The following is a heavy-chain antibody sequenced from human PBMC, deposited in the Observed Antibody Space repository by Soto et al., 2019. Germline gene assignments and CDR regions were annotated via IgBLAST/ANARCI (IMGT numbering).Heavy chain of an antibody. V-gene: IGHV3-30*18. CDR3: AKGAYDSSGYYSWCFDY. Sequence: QVQLVESGGGVVQPGRSLRLSCAASGFTFSSYGMHWVRQAPGKGLEWVAVISYDGSNKYYADSVKGRFTISRDNSKNTLYLQMNSLRAEDTAVYYCAKGAYDSSGYYSWCFDYWGQGTLVTVSS. D-gene: IGHD3-22*01. J-gene: IGHJ4*02. CDR1: GFTFSSYG. CDR2: ISYDGSNK.